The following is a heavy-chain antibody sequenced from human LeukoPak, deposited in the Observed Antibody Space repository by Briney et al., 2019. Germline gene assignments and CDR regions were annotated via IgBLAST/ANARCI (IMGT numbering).Heavy chain of an antibody. J-gene: IGHJ4*02. D-gene: IGHD1-26*01. V-gene: IGHV1-8*01. Sequence: ASVKVSCKASGYTFTSYDINWVRQATGQGLEWMGWMNPNSGNTGYAQKFQGRVTMTRDTSTSTVYMELSSLRSEDTAVYYCARDSPISGSYYGGLGYWGQGTLVTVSS. CDR1: GYTFTSYD. CDR3: ARDSPISGSYYGGLGY. CDR2: MNPNSGNT.